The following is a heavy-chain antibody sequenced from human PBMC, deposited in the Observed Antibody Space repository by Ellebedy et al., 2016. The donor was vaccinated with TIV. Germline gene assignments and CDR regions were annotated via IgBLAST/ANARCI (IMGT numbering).Heavy chain of an antibody. CDR1: GGSISSNNW. J-gene: IGHJ4*02. V-gene: IGHV4-4*02. D-gene: IGHD2-15*01. CDR2: IFHDETT. Sequence: MPSETLSLTCAVSGGSISSNNWWSWVRQPPGQGLGWIGEIFHDETTYYNPSLKRRFTISVDKSKNQFSLTLRSLTAADTAVYYCARNDCFGGSCHFYWGQGTLVTVSS. CDR3: ARNDCFGGSCHFY.